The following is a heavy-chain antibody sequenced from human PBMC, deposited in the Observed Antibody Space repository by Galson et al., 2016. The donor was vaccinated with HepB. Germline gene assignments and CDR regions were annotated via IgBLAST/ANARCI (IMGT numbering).Heavy chain of an antibody. V-gene: IGHV3-7*03. CDR3: AREGYGGFDC. D-gene: IGHD4-23*01. Sequence: SLRLSCAASGFTFNNYWMSWVRQAPGKGLEWVANIKQNGREKDYVDSVKGRFTISRDNAKNSLYLQMNSLRAEDTAVYYCAREGYGGFDCWGQGDLVTVS. CDR2: IKQNGREK. J-gene: IGHJ4*02. CDR1: GFTFNNYW.